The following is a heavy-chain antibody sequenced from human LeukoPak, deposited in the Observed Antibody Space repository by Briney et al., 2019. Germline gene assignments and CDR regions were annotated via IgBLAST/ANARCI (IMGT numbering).Heavy chain of an antibody. Sequence: NPSETLSLTCTVSGGSISSYYWSWIRQPAGEGLEWIGRIYTSGSTNYNPPLKSRVTMSVDTSQNQFSLKLSSVAAADTAGYYCARLIRFLDEYYFDYWGQGTLVTVSS. D-gene: IGHD3-3*01. CDR2: IYTSGST. J-gene: IGHJ4*02. CDR3: ARLIRFLDEYYFDY. CDR1: GGSISSYY. V-gene: IGHV4-4*07.